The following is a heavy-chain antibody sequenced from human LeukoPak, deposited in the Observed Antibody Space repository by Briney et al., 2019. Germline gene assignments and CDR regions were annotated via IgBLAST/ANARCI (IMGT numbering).Heavy chain of an antibody. J-gene: IGHJ6*03. CDR1: GGSISSSSYY. Sequence: SETLSLTCTVSGGSISSSSYYWGWIRQPPGKGLEWIGSIYYSGSTYHNPSLKSRVTISVDTSMNQFSLKLSSVTAADTAVYYCARQGYDSSGYFTPNYYYYYMDVWGKGTTVTVSS. CDR2: IYYSGST. D-gene: IGHD3-22*01. V-gene: IGHV4-39*01. CDR3: ARQGYDSSGYFTPNYYYYYMDV.